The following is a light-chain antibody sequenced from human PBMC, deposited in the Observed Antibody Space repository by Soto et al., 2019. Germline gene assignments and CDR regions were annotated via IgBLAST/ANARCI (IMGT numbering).Light chain of an antibody. CDR1: SSDVGSYNY. CDR2: DVS. J-gene: IGLJ1*01. Sequence: QSVLTQPASVSGSPGQSITISCTGTSSDVGSYNYASWYQQHPGKAPKLMVYDVSNRPSGVSNRFSGSKSGNTASLTISGLQAEDEADYYCSSYTTSSTYVFGTGNKVTVL. CDR3: SSYTTSSTYV. V-gene: IGLV2-14*01.